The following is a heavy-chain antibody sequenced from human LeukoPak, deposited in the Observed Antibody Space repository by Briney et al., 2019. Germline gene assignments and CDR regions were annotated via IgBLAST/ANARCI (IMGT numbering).Heavy chain of an antibody. V-gene: IGHV3-7*01. CDR1: GFIFSSYW. CDR3: ARDPEFHEWELPIFDY. D-gene: IGHD1-26*01. Sequence: GGSLRLSCAASGFIFSSYWMSWVRQAPGKGLEWVANIKQDGSEKYYVDSLKGRFTISRDNTKNSLYLQMNSLRAEDTAVYYCARDPEFHEWELPIFDYWGQGTLVTVSS. CDR2: IKQDGSEK. J-gene: IGHJ4*02.